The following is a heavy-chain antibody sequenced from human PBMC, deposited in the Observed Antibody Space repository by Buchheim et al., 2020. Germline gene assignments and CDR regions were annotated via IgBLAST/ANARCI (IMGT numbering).Heavy chain of an antibody. CDR3: AKEWGPSRSMDV. CDR1: GFTFSSYG. Sequence: QVQLVESGGGVVQPGRSLRLSCAASGFTFSSYGMHWVRQAPGKGLEWVAVISYDGSNKYYADSVKGRFTISRDNSKNTLYLQMNSLRAEDTAVYYCAKEWGPSRSMDVWGQGTT. D-gene: IGHD1-26*01. J-gene: IGHJ6*02. V-gene: IGHV3-30*18. CDR2: ISYDGSNK.